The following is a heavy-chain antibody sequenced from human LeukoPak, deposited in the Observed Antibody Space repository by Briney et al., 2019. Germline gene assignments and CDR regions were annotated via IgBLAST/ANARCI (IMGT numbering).Heavy chain of an antibody. D-gene: IGHD3-22*01. J-gene: IGHJ3*02. CDR1: GYTFTSYG. CDR2: IIPIFGTA. Sequence: ASVKVSCKASGYTFTSYGITWARQAPGQGLEWMGGIIPIFGTANYAQKFQGRVTITADESTSTAYMELSSLRSEDTAVYYCAREISDYDSSGYFGCAFDIWGQGTMVTVSS. V-gene: IGHV1-69*13. CDR3: AREISDYDSSGYFGCAFDI.